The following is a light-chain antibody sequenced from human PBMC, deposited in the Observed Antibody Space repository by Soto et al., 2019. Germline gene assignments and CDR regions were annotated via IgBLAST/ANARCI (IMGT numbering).Light chain of an antibody. V-gene: IGKV3-20*01. CDR3: QQYGNSIYT. J-gene: IGKJ2*01. CDR2: GSS. CDR1: ESVISSY. Sequence: ELVLTQSPGTLSLSPGERANLSCRASESVISSYLAWYQQKPGQAPRLLIYGSSPRATGIPDRFSGSGSGTDFTLSISRLEPEDCAVYYCQQYGNSIYTFGQGTKLEIK.